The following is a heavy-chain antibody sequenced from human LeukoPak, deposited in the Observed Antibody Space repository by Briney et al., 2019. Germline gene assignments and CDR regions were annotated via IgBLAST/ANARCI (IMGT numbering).Heavy chain of an antibody. Sequence: GGSLRLSCAAAGFIFSSYWMHWVRQAPGKGLVWVSRIKSDGSSTSYADSVKGRFTISGDTAKNTLHLQMNRLRAEDTVVYYCARVGAVAGGFDIWGQGTMVTVSS. CDR1: GFIFSSYW. CDR2: IKSDGSST. D-gene: IGHD6-19*01. CDR3: ARVGAVAGGFDI. V-gene: IGHV3-74*01. J-gene: IGHJ3*02.